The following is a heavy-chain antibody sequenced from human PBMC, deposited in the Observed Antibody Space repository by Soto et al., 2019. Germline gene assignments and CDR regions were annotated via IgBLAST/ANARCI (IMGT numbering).Heavy chain of an antibody. V-gene: IGHV3-30*18. J-gene: IGHJ6*02. CDR1: GFSFSTYG. CDR2: ISYDGNNK. Sequence: QVQLVESGGGVVQPGRSLRLSCAASGFSFSTYGMHWVRQAPGKGLEWVAVISYDGNNKYYADSVKGRLTISRDNSKNTLYLQMNSRRAEDTAVYYCAKGQHCSTTSCYFYYYGMDVWGQGTTVAVSS. CDR3: AKGQHCSTTSCYFYYYGMDV. D-gene: IGHD2-2*01.